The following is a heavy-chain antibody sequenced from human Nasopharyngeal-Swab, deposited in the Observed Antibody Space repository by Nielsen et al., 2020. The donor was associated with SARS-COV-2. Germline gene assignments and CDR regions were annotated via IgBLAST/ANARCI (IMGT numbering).Heavy chain of an antibody. D-gene: IGHD1-26*01. Sequence: SETLSLTCTVSGYSISSGYYWGWIRQPPGKGLEWIGSIYHSGSTYYNPSLKSRVTISVDTSKNQFSLKLSSVTAADTAVYYCARDSGSYYGESSFDYWGQGTLVTVSS. CDR2: IYHSGST. J-gene: IGHJ4*02. V-gene: IGHV4-38-2*02. CDR1: GYSISSGYY. CDR3: ARDSGSYYGESSFDY.